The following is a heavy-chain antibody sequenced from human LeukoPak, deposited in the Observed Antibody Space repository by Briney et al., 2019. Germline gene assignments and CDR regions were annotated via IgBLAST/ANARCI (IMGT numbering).Heavy chain of an antibody. J-gene: IGHJ3*02. CDR3: ARSRAETVPVWGSYRHHDAFDI. D-gene: IGHD3-16*02. Sequence: GESLKISCKGSGYSFTNYWIGWVRQMPGKGLEWMGIIYPGDSDTTYKPSFQGQVTISADKSISTAYLQWSSLKASHTAMYYCARSRAETVPVWGSYRHHDAFDIWGQGTMVTVSS. CDR1: GYSFTNYW. CDR2: IYPGDSDT. V-gene: IGHV5-51*01.